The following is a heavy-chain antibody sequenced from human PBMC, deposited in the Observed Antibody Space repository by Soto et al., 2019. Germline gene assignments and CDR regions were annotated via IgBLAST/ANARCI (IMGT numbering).Heavy chain of an antibody. D-gene: IGHD5-12*01. CDR1: RYSVNNNNW. CDR3: TKNSAYALDY. V-gene: IGHV4-4*02. J-gene: IGHJ4*02. Sequence: SETLSLTCDVSRYSVNNNNWWSWVRQPPGGGLEWIGELHHGGSTNYNPSLESRATFSVDISKNQFFLKLSSVTAADTAVYYCTKNSAYALDYWGQGTLVTVSS. CDR2: LHHGGST.